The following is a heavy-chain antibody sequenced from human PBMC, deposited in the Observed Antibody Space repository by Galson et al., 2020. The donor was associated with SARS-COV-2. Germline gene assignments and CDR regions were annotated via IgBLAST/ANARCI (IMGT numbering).Heavy chain of an antibody. CDR3: ARHKTYYYDSSGYYEGNWFDP. J-gene: IGHJ5*02. CDR1: GGSISSSSYY. Sequence: SETLSLTCTVSGGSISSSSYYWGWIRHPPGKGLEWIGSIYYSGSTYYNPSLKSRVTISVDTSKNQFSLKLSSVTAADTAVYYCARHKTYYYDSSGYYEGNWFDPWGQGTLVTVSS. CDR2: IYYSGST. V-gene: IGHV4-39*01. D-gene: IGHD3-22*01.